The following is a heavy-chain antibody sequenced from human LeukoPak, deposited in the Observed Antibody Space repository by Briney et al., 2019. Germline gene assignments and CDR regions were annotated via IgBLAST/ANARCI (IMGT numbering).Heavy chain of an antibody. CDR3: ARGRLGVTVTIPYYMDV. V-gene: IGHV1-18*01. Sequence: ASVKVSCKASGYTFTSYGISWVRQAPGQGLEWMGWISAYNGNTNYAQKLQGRVTMTTDTSTSTAYMELRSLRSDDTAVYYCARGRLGVTVTIPYYMDVWGKGTTVTVSS. J-gene: IGHJ6*03. D-gene: IGHD4-17*01. CDR2: ISAYNGNT. CDR1: GYTFTSYG.